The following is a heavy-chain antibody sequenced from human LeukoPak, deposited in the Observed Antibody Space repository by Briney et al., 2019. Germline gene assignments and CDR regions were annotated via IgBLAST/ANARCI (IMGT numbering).Heavy chain of an antibody. CDR1: GYTFTDYY. J-gene: IGHJ6*03. CDR2: VDPEDGET. CDR3: ARVVGYCSSTSCYNPRYYYMDV. V-gene: IGHV1-69-2*01. Sequence: GASVKVSCKASGYTFTDYYMHWVQQAPGKGLEWMGRVDPEDGETIYAEKFQGRVTITADTSTDTAYMELRSLRSDDTAVYYCARVVGYCSSTSCYNPRYYYMDVWGKGTTVTVSS. D-gene: IGHD2-2*02.